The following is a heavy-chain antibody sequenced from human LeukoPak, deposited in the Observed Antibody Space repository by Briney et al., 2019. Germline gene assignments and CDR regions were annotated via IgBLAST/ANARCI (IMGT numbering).Heavy chain of an antibody. Sequence: QAGGSLRLSCAASGFTFSSYAMPWVRQAPGKGLEWVAVISYDGSNKYYADSVKGRFTISRDNSKNTLYLQMNSLRAEDTAVYYRARDSEQYQLLFVYWGQGTLVTVSS. CDR2: ISYDGSNK. CDR1: GFTFSSYA. CDR3: ARDSEQYQLLFVY. V-gene: IGHV3-30*01. D-gene: IGHD2-2*01. J-gene: IGHJ4*02.